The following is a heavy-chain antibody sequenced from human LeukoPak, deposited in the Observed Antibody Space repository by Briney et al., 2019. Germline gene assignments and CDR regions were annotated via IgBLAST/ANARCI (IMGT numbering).Heavy chain of an antibody. V-gene: IGHV3-23*01. CDR1: QFTFHNYA. D-gene: IGHD3-22*01. Sequence: PGGSLRLSCVASQFTFHNYAMNWVRQAPGKGLEWVSAISGSGGSTYYADSVKGRFTISRDNSKNTLYLQMNSLRAEDTAVYYCAKGRITMIVVVYYFDYWGQGTLVTVSS. CDR3: AKGRITMIVVVYYFDY. J-gene: IGHJ4*02. CDR2: ISGSGGST.